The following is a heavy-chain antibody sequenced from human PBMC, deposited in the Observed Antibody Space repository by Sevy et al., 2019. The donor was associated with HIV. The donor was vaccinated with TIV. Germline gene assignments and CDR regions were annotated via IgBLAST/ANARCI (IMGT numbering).Heavy chain of an antibody. J-gene: IGHJ4*02. CDR1: GFTFSNYA. Sequence: GGSLRLSCAASGFTFSNYAMTWVRQAPGKGLEWVSATSGTGGSTYYADSVKGRFTISRDNSKNTLYLQMNSLRVEDTAIYYCGEGGDRPSAGDSLCLFDYWGQGTLVTVSS. D-gene: IGHD3-16*01. CDR2: TSGTGGST. CDR3: GEGGDRPSAGDSLCLFDY. V-gene: IGHV3-23*01.